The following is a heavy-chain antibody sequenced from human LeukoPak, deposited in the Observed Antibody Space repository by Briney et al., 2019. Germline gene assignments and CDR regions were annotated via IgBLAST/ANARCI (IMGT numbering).Heavy chain of an antibody. CDR2: IKQDGSEK. CDR3: VRQEPYGGKTFDP. CDR1: GFTFSSYG. Sequence: AGGSLRLSCAASGFTFSSYGTHWVRQAPGKGLEWVANIKQDGSEKYYADSVKGRFTISRDNSKNTLSLQMNSLRVEGTAVYYCVRQEPYGGKTFDPWGQGTLVTVSS. J-gene: IGHJ5*02. D-gene: IGHD4-23*01. V-gene: IGHV3-33*01.